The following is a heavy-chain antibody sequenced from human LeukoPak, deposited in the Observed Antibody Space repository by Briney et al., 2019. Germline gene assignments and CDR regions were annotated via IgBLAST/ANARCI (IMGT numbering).Heavy chain of an antibody. Sequence: GGSLRLSCAASGFTFTSYSMNWVRQAPGKGLEWVSTISGGGGSTYYADSVKGRFTISRDNSKNTLYLQVNSLRAEDTAVYYCAKGGKWDVTPFEHWGQGTLVTVSS. CDR2: ISGGGGST. CDR1: GFTFTSYS. V-gene: IGHV3-23*01. D-gene: IGHD1-26*01. CDR3: AKGGKWDVTPFEH. J-gene: IGHJ4*02.